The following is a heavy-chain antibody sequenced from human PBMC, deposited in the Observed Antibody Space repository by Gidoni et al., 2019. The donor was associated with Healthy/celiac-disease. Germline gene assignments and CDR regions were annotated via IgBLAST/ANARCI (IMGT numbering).Heavy chain of an antibody. CDR3: ARDLVVPAATTYYYYMDV. D-gene: IGHD2-2*01. CDR1: GFPFSSYG. CDR2: IWYDGSNK. Sequence: QVQLVESGGGVVQPGRSLRLSCAASGFPFSSYGMHWVRQAPGKGLEWVAVIWYDGSNKYYADSVKGRFTISRDNSKNTLYLQMNSLRAEDTAVYYCARDLVVPAATTYYYYMDVWGKGTTVTVSS. J-gene: IGHJ6*03. V-gene: IGHV3-33*01.